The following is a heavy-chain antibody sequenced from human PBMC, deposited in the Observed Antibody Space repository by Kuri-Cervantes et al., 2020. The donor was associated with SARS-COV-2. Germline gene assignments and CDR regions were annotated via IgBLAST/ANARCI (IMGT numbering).Heavy chain of an antibody. V-gene: IGHV4-34*01. CDR3: ARGRSFVGN. Sequence: ESLKISCAVYGGSFSGYYWSWIRQPPGKGLEWIGEINHSGSTNYNPSLKSRVTISVDTSKSQFPLKLSSVTAADTAVYYCARGRSFVGNWGQGTLVTVSS. D-gene: IGHD3-16*01. CDR1: GGSFSGYY. CDR2: INHSGST. J-gene: IGHJ4*02.